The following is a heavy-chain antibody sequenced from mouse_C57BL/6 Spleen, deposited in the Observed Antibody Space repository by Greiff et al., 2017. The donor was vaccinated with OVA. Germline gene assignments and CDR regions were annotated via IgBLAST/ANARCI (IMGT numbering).Heavy chain of an antibody. CDR3: ASIYYYGSRYFDV. Sequence: DVHLVESGPGLVKPSQSLSLTCSVTGYSITSGYYWNWIRQFPGNKLEWMGYISYDGSNNYNPSLKNRISITRDTSKNQFFLKLNSVTTEDTATYYCASIYYYGSRYFDVWGTGTTVTVSS. J-gene: IGHJ1*03. V-gene: IGHV3-6*01. CDR1: GYSITSGYY. D-gene: IGHD1-1*01. CDR2: ISYDGSN.